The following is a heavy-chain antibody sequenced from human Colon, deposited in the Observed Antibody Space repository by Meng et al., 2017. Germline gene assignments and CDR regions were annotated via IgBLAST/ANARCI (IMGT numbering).Heavy chain of an antibody. CDR2: ISYNGST. CDR3: ARGGPGGYYGSGSRYNWFNP. CDR1: GGSMYSYL. Sequence: SETLSLTCTVSGGSMYSYLWSWIRQSPGKGLEWIGYISYNGSTKHQPSLKSRVIISIDTSKNQFSLKVNSVTAADTAVYFCARGGPGGYYGSGSRYNWFNPWARGPLAPSPQ. D-gene: IGHD3-10*01. V-gene: IGHV4-59*01. J-gene: IGHJ5*02.